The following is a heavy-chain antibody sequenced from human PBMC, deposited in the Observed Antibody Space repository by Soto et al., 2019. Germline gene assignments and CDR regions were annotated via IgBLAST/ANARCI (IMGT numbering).Heavy chain of an antibody. Sequence: EVQLEESGGALVQPGGSLRLSCAASGFTFKTYNMNWVRQAPGKGLEWVSYIGTSGTPVYYADSVKGRFTISRDNAKNSRFLQMHSLRDEDTALYFCARDPSPDSSGWYYFDYWGQGTGVTVSS. D-gene: IGHD6-19*01. V-gene: IGHV3-48*02. CDR2: IGTSGTPV. J-gene: IGHJ4*02. CDR3: ARDPSPDSSGWYYFDY. CDR1: GFTFKTYN.